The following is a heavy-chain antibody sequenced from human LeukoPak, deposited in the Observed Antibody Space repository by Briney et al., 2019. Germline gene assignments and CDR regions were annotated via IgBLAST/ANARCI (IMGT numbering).Heavy chain of an antibody. D-gene: IGHD2-15*01. CDR3: ARDSPGTYCSGGSCYSNWFDP. V-gene: IGHV3-48*03. Sequence: GGSLRLSCAASGFTFSSYEMNWVRQAPGKGLEWVSYISSSGSTIYYADSVKGRFTISRDNAKNSLYLQMNSLRAEDTAVYYCARDSPGTYCSGGSCYSNWFDPWGQGTLVTVSS. CDR1: GFTFSSYE. CDR2: ISSSGSTI. J-gene: IGHJ5*02.